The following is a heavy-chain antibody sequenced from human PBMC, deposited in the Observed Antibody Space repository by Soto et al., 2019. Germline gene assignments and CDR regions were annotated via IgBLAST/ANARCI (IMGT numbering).Heavy chain of an antibody. D-gene: IGHD2-8*01. Sequence: GGSLRLSCAASGFTFSSYSMNWVRQAPGKGLEWVSSISSSGDYIHYADSVRGRFTISRDNAKNSLFLQMSSLRAEDTAVYFCASRFCSNGLCHFDYWGQGTLVTVSS. V-gene: IGHV3-21*01. CDR2: ISSSGDYI. CDR1: GFTFSSYS. CDR3: ASRFCSNGLCHFDY. J-gene: IGHJ4*02.